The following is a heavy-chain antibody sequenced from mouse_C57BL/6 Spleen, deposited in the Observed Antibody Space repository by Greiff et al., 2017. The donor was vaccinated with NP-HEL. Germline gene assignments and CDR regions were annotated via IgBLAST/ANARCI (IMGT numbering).Heavy chain of an antibody. J-gene: IGHJ1*03. CDR1: GFTFSDYY. V-gene: IGHV5-12*01. CDR2: ISNGGGST. CDR3: ARPNYYGSSYRYFDV. D-gene: IGHD1-1*01. Sequence: EVKLMESGGGLVQPGGSLKLSCAASGFTFSDYYMYWVRQTPEKRLEWVAYISNGGGSTYYPDTVKGRFTISRDNAKNTLYLQMSRLKSEYTAMYSCARPNYYGSSYRYFDVWGTGTTVTVSS.